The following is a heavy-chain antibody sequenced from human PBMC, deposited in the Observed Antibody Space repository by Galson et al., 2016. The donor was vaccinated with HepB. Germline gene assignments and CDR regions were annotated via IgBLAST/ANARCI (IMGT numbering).Heavy chain of an antibody. J-gene: IGHJ6*03. CDR1: GYRFTNYW. Sequence: QSGAEVKKPGDSLRISCRGSGYRFTNYWISWVRQMPGKGLEWLGRIDPSDSYTNYSPSFQGHVTISGDKSISTAYLQWDSLKASDTATFYCARLTLTKTPRGYYYFYMDVWGKGTTVTVSS. CDR3: ARLTLTKTPRGYYYFYMDV. V-gene: IGHV5-10-1*01. D-gene: IGHD4-11*01. CDR2: IDPSDSYT.